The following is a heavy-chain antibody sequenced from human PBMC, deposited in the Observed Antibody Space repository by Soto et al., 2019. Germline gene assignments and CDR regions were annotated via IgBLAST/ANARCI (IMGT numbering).Heavy chain of an antibody. CDR3: AKDEGVGATLGLPSGNDY. D-gene: IGHD1-26*01. J-gene: IGHJ4*02. V-gene: IGHV3-30*18. CDR1: GFTFSSYA. CDR2: ISYDGSNK. Sequence: QAHLVESGGGVVQPGRSLRLSCAASGFTFSSYAMHWVRQAPGKGLEWVAVISYDGSNKYYADSVKGRLTISRDNSRDTLYLQMNSLRADDTAVYYCAKDEGVGATLGLPSGNDYWGRGTLVTVSS.